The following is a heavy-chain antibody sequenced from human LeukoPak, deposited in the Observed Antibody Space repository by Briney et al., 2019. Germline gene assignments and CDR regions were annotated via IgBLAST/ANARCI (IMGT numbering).Heavy chain of an antibody. CDR1: GFIFSNYA. J-gene: IGHJ4*02. D-gene: IGHD1-26*01. V-gene: IGHV3-23*01. CDR2: LSGSGAST. CDR3: AKDAMVGGSYFHY. Sequence: RGSLRLSCAASGFIFSNYAMTWVRQAPGKGLEWVSGLSGSGASTYYADSVKGRFTISRDNSKNTLYLQMSSLRAEDTAVYYCAKDAMVGGSYFHYWGQGTLVTVSS.